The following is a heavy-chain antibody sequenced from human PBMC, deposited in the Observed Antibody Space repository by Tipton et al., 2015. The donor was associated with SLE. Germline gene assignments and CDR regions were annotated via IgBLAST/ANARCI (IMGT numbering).Heavy chain of an antibody. CDR3: ARGATGSSSWYY. J-gene: IGHJ4*02. CDR2: IYYSGST. CDR1: GGSISSSSYY. Sequence: TLSLTCTVSGGSISSSSYYWGWIRQPPGKGLEWIGSIYYSGSTYYNPSLKSRFTISVDTSKNQFSLKLSSVTAADTAVYYCARGATGSSSWYYWGQGTLVTVSS. D-gene: IGHD6-13*01. V-gene: IGHV4-39*07.